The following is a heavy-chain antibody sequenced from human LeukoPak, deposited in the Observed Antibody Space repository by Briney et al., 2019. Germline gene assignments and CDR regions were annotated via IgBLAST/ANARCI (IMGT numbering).Heavy chain of an antibody. CDR2: MYHSGST. CDR3: ARGVNSGYFDY. CDR1: GYSISSGHY. J-gene: IGHJ4*02. V-gene: IGHV4-38-2*02. D-gene: IGHD1-26*01. Sequence: PSETLSLTCTASGYSISSGHYWGWIRQPPGKGLEWIGSMYHSGSTYYNPPLKSRVTISEDTSKNQFSLKLRSVTAADTAVYYCARGVNSGYFDYCGQGTLVTVS.